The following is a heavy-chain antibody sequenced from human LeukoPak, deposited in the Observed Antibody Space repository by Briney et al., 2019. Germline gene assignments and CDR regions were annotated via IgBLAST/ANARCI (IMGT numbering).Heavy chain of an antibody. CDR1: GGSVSSVSSY. CDR2: IYTSGIT. CDR3: ARGPYSYDSSGAFDI. D-gene: IGHD3-22*01. V-gene: IGHV4-61*02. J-gene: IGHJ3*02. Sequence: PSQTLSLTCTVSGGSVSSVSSYWSWVRQPAGKGLEWIGRIYTSGITDYNPSLKSRVTISLDTSKNQFSLSLTSVTAADTAVYFCARGPYSYDSSGAFDIWGQGTMVTVSS.